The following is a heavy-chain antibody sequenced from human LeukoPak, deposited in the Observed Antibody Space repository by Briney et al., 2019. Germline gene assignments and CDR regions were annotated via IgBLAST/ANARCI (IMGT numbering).Heavy chain of an antibody. CDR3: ARDSLFYDSSGYYPNYYYYMDV. Sequence: GGSLRLSCAASGFTFSSYAMHWVRQAPGKGLEYVSSISSNGGSTYYANSVKGRFTISRDNAKNSLYLQMNSLRAEDTAVYYCARDSLFYDSSGYYPNYYYYMDVWGKGTTVTVSS. D-gene: IGHD3-22*01. J-gene: IGHJ6*03. V-gene: IGHV3-64*01. CDR2: ISSNGGST. CDR1: GFTFSSYA.